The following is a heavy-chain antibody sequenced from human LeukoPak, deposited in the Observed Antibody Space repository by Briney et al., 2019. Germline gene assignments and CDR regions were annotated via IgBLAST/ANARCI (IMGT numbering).Heavy chain of an antibody. CDR2: ISAYNGNT. J-gene: IGHJ6*03. CDR1: GYTFTSYG. D-gene: IGHD3-10*01. V-gene: IGHV1-18*01. CDR3: ARVHYYGSGSYYKILGYYYYYMDV. Sequence: ASVKVSCKASGYTFTSYGISWVRQAPGQGLEWMGWISAYNGNTNYAQKLQGRVTMTTDTSTSTAYMELRSLRSDDTAVYYCARVHYYGSGSYYKILGYYYYYMDVWGKGTTVTISS.